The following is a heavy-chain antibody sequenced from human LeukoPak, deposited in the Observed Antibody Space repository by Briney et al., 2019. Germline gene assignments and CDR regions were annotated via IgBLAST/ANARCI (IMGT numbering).Heavy chain of an antibody. CDR1: GFTFSTYT. V-gene: IGHV3-23*01. D-gene: IGHD2-8*02. Sequence: GGALKLSCAASGFTFSTYTMNWVRQAPGEGLQWVSGVGQDGRSTHYADSVKGRFTISRDNSKNTLYLQMSSLRAEDTAVYYCAKDRVPDGVWSFDYWGQGSLVIVSS. CDR3: AKDRVPDGVWSFDY. CDR2: VGQDGRST. J-gene: IGHJ4*02.